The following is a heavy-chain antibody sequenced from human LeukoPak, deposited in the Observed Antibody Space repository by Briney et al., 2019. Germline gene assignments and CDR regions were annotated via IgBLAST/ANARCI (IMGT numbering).Heavy chain of an antibody. V-gene: IGHV1-2*02. D-gene: IGHD1-14*01. CDR3: ARVGPWVNPDYYYYYMDV. CDR2: INPNSGGT. J-gene: IGHJ6*03. Sequence: ASVKVSCKASGYTFTGYYMHWVRQAPGQGLEWMGWINPNSGGTNYAQKFQGRVTMTRDTSISTAYMELSRLRSDDTAVYYCARVGPWVNPDYYYYYMDVWGKGITVTVSS. CDR1: GYTFTGYY.